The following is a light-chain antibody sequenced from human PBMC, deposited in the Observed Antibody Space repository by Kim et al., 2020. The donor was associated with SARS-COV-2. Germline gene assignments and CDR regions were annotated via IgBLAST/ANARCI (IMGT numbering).Light chain of an antibody. V-gene: IGLV2-14*04. CDR1: SREVGGYNS. CDR2: DVS. CDR3: NSFASTNTWV. J-gene: IGLJ3*02. Sequence: TTISCTGTSREVGGYNSVSWYQQHPGKAPKLMIYDVSKGPSGVSSRFSGSKSGNTASLTISGLQAEDEADYYCNSFASTNTWVFGGGTKLTVL.